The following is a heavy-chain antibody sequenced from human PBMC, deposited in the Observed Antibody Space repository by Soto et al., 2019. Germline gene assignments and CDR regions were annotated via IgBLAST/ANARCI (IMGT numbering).Heavy chain of an antibody. D-gene: IGHD2-2*01. CDR3: AREVPAAIGWFDP. CDR2: INPSGGST. V-gene: IGHV1-46*01. J-gene: IGHJ5*02. CDR1: GYTFTSYY. Sequence: QVQLVQSGAEVKKPGASVKVSCKASGYTFTSYYMHWVRQAPGQGLEWMGIINPSGGSTSYAQKFQGRVTMTRDTSTSTVYMELSSLRSEDTAVYYCAREVPAAIGWFDPWGQGTLVTVS.